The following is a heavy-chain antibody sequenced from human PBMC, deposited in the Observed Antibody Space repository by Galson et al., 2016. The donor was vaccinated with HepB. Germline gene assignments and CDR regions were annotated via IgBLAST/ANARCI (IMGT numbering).Heavy chain of an antibody. D-gene: IGHD6-19*01. J-gene: IGHJ4*02. CDR3: AKDVAVAGHGEYFDY. CDR1: GFTFMRDV. Sequence: SLRLSCAASGFTFMRDVMSWVRQAPGKGLEWVSAINDYGGSTYYADPVKGRFTISRENSKNTLYLQMNSLRAEDTAVYYCAKDVAVAGHGEYFDYWGQGTLVTVSS. V-gene: IGHV3-23*01. CDR2: INDYGGST.